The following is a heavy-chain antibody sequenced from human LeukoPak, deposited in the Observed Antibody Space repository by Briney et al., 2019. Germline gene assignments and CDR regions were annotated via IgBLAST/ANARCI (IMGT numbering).Heavy chain of an antibody. CDR2: ISGGGRST. D-gene: IGHD6-13*01. J-gene: IGHJ6*02. CDR1: GFTFSTCA. CDR3: ARDNMAAAGNSYYYGMDV. V-gene: IGHV3-23*01. Sequence: GGSLRLSCAASGFTFSTCAMSWVRQAPGKGLEWVSTISGGGRSTDYADSVKGHFTISRDNSKNTLYLQMNTLRAEDTAVYYCARDNMAAAGNSYYYGMDVWGQGTTVTVSS.